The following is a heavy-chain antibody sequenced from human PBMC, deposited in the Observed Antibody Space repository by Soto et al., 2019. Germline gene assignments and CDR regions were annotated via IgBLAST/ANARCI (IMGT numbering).Heavy chain of an antibody. CDR2: IYTSGST. J-gene: IGHJ4*02. CDR1: GGSITSSEYY. V-gene: IGHV4-4*07. CDR3: ARDMGCSSNSCYSDY. D-gene: IGHD2-2*01. Sequence: SETLSLTCTVSGGSITSSEYYWSWIRQPAGKGLEWIGRIYTSGSTNYNPSLKSRVTMSVDTSKNQLSLKLSSVTAADTAVYYCARDMGCSSNSCYSDYWGQGTLVTVSS.